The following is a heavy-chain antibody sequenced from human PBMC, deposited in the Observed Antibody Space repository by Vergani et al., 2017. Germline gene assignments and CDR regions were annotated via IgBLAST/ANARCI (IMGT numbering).Heavy chain of an antibody. J-gene: IGHJ6*02. V-gene: IGHV3-23*01. CDR3: AKDVARRSSWYQDYYYGMDV. CDR1: GFTFSSYA. D-gene: IGHD6-13*01. Sequence: EVQLLESGGGLVQPGGSLRLSCAASGFTFSSYAMSWVRQAPGKGLEWVSAIRGSGGSTYYADSVKGRFAISRDNSQNTLYLQMNSLRAEDTAVYYCAKDVARRSSWYQDYYYGMDVWGQGTTVTVSS. CDR2: IRGSGGST.